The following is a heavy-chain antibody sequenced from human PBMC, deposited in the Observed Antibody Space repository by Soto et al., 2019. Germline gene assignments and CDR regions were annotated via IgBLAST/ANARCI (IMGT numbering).Heavy chain of an antibody. CDR2: IYYSGST. Sequence: PSETLSLTCTVSGGSISSGGYYWSWIRQHPGKGLEWIGYIYYSGSTYYNPSLKSRVTISVDTSKNQFSLKLSSVTAADTAVYYCASSDRSGEGFDLWGQGTLVTVSS. CDR1: GGSISSGGYY. V-gene: IGHV4-31*03. CDR3: ASSDRSGEGFDL. D-gene: IGHD3-22*01. J-gene: IGHJ5*02.